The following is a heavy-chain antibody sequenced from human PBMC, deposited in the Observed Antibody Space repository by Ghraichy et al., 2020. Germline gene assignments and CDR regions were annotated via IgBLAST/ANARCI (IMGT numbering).Heavy chain of an antibody. CDR2: NIPIFGTA. J-gene: IGHJ5*02. Sequence: SVKVSCKASGGTFSSYAISWVRQAPGQGLEWMGGNIPIFGTANYAQKFQGRVTITADESTSTAYMELSSLRSEDTAVYYCAREPNSDDIVASTNWFDPWGQGTLVTVSS. CDR1: GGTFSSYA. CDR3: AREPNSDDIVASTNWFDP. V-gene: IGHV1-69*13. D-gene: IGHD5-12*01.